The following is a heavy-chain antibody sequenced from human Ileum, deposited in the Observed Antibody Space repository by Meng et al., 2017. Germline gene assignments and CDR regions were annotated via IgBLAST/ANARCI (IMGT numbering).Heavy chain of an antibody. CDR1: SGSFTNNNYY. D-gene: IGHD4-17*01. CDR2: IYYGGST. CDR3: AKRTHYGDLPR. Sequence: QLRLQESGPGLVKPSETLSLTCTVSSGSFTNNNYYWVWIRQPPGKELEWIGSIYYGGSTYYNPSLKGTITISADKSTNQFNLKLISATAADTDVYDSAKRTHYGDLPRWGQGTLVTVSS. V-gene: IGHV4-39*01. J-gene: IGHJ4*02.